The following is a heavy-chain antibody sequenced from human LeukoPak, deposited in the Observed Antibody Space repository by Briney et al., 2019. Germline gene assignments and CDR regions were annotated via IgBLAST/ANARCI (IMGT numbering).Heavy chain of an antibody. Sequence: GSLRLSCATSGFTVSSNYMSWVRQAPGKGLEWVSVIYSGGSTYYADSVKGRFTISRDNSKNTLYLQMNSLRAEDTAVYYCARAPLPPIIGGPTVYFDYWGQGTLVTVSS. CDR3: ARAPLPPIIGGPTVYFDY. CDR1: GFTVSSNY. CDR2: IYSGGST. D-gene: IGHD3-3*01. J-gene: IGHJ4*02. V-gene: IGHV3-53*01.